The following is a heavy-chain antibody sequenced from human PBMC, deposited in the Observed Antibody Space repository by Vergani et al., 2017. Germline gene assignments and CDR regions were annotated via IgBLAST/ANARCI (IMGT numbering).Heavy chain of an antibody. CDR2: IKSKTDGGTT. CDR1: GFTFSNAW. V-gene: IGHV3-15*01. D-gene: IGHD3-3*01. Sequence: VQLVESGGGVVQPGGSLRLSCAASGFTFSNAWMSWVRQAPGKGLEWVGRIKSKTDGGTTDYAAPVKGRFTISRDDSKNTLYLQMNSLRAEDTAVYYCLPGSYYDFWSGLSKVGRLPIDYWGQGTLVTVSS. CDR3: LPGSYYDFWSGLSKVGRLPIDY. J-gene: IGHJ4*02.